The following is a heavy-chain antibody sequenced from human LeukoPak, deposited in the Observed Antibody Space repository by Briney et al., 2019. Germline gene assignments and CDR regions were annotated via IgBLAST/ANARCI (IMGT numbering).Heavy chain of an antibody. CDR3: ARNGEWGEGYFDY. J-gene: IGHJ4*02. CDR1: GGSFSGYY. CDR2: IYTSGST. D-gene: IGHD3-16*01. Sequence: PSETLSLTCALYGGSFSGYYWSWIRQPPGKGLEWIGRIYTSGSTNYNPSLKSRVTMSVDTSKNQFSLKLSSVTAADTAVYYCARNGEWGEGYFDYWGQGTLVTVSS. V-gene: IGHV4-59*10.